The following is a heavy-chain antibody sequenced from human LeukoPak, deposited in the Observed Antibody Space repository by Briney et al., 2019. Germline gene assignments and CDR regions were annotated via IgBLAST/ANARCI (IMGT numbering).Heavy chain of an antibody. CDR3: ARSSREDAFDI. J-gene: IGHJ3*02. Sequence: ASETLSLTCTVSGGSISNYYRSWIRQPPGKGLEWIGSIYYSGSTYYNPSLKSRVTISVDTSKNQFSLKLSSVTAADTAVYYCARSSREDAFDIWGQGTMVTVSS. V-gene: IGHV4-39*07. CDR1: GGSISNYY. CDR2: IYYSGST.